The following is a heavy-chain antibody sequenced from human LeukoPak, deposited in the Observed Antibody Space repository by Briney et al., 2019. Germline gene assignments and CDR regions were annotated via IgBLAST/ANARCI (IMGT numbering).Heavy chain of an antibody. CDR2: MNPNSGNT. CDR1: GGTFSSYA. Sequence: GASVKVSCTASGGTFSSYAISWVRQAPGQGLEWMGWMNPNSGNTGYAQKFQGRVTMTRNTSISTAYMELSSLRSEDTAVYYCARSVNTMVRGGLNWFDPWGQGTLVTVSS. V-gene: IGHV1-8*02. J-gene: IGHJ5*02. CDR3: ARSVNTMVRGGLNWFDP. D-gene: IGHD3-10*01.